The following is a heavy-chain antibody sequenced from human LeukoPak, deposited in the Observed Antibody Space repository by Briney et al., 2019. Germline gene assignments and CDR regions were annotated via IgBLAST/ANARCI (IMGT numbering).Heavy chain of an antibody. J-gene: IGHJ4*02. CDR1: GGSISNYY. V-gene: IGHV4-59*01. D-gene: IGHD5-24*01. CDR2: MYYSGSS. Sequence: PSETLSLTCTISGGSISNYYWSWIRQPPGKGLEWIGYMYYSGSSNYNPSLQSRVTLSVDTSKNQFSLKLTSVTAADTAVYYCARWPFRDGYKTFDYWSQGTLVTVSS. CDR3: ARWPFRDGYKTFDY.